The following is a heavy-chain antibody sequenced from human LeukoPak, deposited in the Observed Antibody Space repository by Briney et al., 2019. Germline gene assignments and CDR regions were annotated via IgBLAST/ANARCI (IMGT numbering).Heavy chain of an antibody. J-gene: IGHJ4*02. CDR2: IIPIFGTA. CDR3: ARVRIFWSGYYQRECDY. D-gene: IGHD3-3*01. Sequence: SVKVSCKASGGTFSSYAISWVRQAPGQGLEWMGGIIPIFGTANYAQKFQGRVTITADESTSTAYMELSSLRSEDTAVYYCARVRIFWSGYYQRECDYWGQGTLVTVSS. V-gene: IGHV1-69*01. CDR1: GGTFSSYA.